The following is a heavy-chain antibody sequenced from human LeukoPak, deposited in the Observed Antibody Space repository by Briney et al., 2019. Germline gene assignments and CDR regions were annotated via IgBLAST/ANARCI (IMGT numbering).Heavy chain of an antibody. CDR3: ARIAAAGTR. CDR2: IYTSGST. D-gene: IGHD6-13*01. J-gene: IGHJ4*02. Sequence: SQTLSLTCTVSGGSISSGDYYWSWIRQPPGKGLEWIGRIYTSGSTNYNPSLKSRVTISVDTSKNQFSLKLSSVTAADTAVYYCARIAAAGTRWGQGTLVTVSS. V-gene: IGHV4-61*02. CDR1: GGSISSGDYY.